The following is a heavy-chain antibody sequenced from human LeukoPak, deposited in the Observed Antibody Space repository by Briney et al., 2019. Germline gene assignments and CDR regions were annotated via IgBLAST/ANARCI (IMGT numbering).Heavy chain of an antibody. CDR1: GFTFSSYS. D-gene: IGHD1-26*01. CDR2: ISSSSSYI. CDR3: ARDEWGDAFDI. Sequence: PGGSLRLSCAALGFTFSSYSMNWVRQAPGKGLEWVSSISSSSSYIHSADSVRGRFTISRDNAKNSLFLQMNSLRAEHTAVYYCARDEWGDAFDIWGQGTMVTVFS. J-gene: IGHJ3*02. V-gene: IGHV3-21*01.